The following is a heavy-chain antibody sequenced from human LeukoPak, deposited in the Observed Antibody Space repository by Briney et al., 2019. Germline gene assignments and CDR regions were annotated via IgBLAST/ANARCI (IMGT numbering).Heavy chain of an antibody. CDR2: IRSKAYGGTT. Sequence: SGGSLRLSCTASGFTFGNYAMSWFRQAPGKGLEWVSFIRSKAYGGTTEYAASVKGRFTISRDDSKSIAYLQMNSLRAEDTAVYYCAEHPRRWSVLYSSSWAQYFDYWGQGTLVAVSS. CDR1: GFTFGNYA. D-gene: IGHD6-13*01. J-gene: IGHJ4*02. V-gene: IGHV3-49*03. CDR3: AEHPRRWSVLYSSSWAQYFDY.